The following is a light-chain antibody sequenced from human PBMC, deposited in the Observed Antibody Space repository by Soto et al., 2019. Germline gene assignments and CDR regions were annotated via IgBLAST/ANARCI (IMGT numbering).Light chain of an antibody. Sequence: DIQMTQSPSTLSGSVGDRVTISFRASQTISSWLAWYQQKPGKAPKLLIYKASTLKSGVPSRFSGSGSGTELTLTISSLQPDDFATYYCQHYNSYSGTFGQGTKVDIK. CDR3: QHYNSYSGT. CDR2: KAS. V-gene: IGKV1-5*03. J-gene: IGKJ1*01. CDR1: QTISSW.